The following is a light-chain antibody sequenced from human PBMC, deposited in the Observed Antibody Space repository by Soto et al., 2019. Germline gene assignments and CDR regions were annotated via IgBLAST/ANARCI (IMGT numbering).Light chain of an antibody. CDR2: DAS. Sequence: EIVLTQSPATLSLSPGERATLSCRASQSVSSYLAWYQQKPGQAPRLLIYDASNRATGIPARFSGSGSGTDFTLTISSLEPEEFADYYCQQRSNWLYAFGQGTKLEIK. J-gene: IGKJ2*01. CDR1: QSVSSY. V-gene: IGKV3-11*01. CDR3: QQRSNWLYA.